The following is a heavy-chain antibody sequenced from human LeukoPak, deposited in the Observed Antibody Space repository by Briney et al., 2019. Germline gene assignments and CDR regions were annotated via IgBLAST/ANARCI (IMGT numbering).Heavy chain of an antibody. CDR2: ISYDGSNK. CDR3: ARELY. J-gene: IGHJ4*02. CDR1: GXTXXSYA. Sequence: XRLSXXXSGXTXXSYAMXWVRQAPGKGLEWVAVISYDGSNKYYADSVKGRFTISRDNSKNTLYLQMNSLRAEDTAVYYCARELYWGQGTLVTVSS. V-gene: IGHV3-30-3*01.